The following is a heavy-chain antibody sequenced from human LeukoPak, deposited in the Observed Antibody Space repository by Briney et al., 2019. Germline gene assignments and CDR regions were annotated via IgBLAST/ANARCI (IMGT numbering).Heavy chain of an antibody. V-gene: IGHV4-61*02. CDR1: GGSISSGSYY. CDR3: ARRATTLLRYFDWLPGPYYFDY. D-gene: IGHD3-9*01. CDR2: IYTSGST. J-gene: IGHJ4*02. Sequence: SETLSLTCTVSGGSISSGSYYWSWIRQPAGKGLEWIGRIYTSGSTNYNPSLKSRVTISVDTSKNQFSLKLSSVTAADTAVYYCARRATTLLRYFDWLPGPYYFDYWGQGTLVTVSS.